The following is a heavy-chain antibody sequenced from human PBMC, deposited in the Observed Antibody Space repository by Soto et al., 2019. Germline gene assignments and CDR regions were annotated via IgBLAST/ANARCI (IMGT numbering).Heavy chain of an antibody. CDR1: GGTFSSYA. Sequence: SVKVSCKASGGTFSSYAISWVRQAPGQGLEWMGGIIPIFGTANYAQKFQGRVTITADESTSTAYMELSSLRSEDTAVYYCARTVGYDFWSGFPFDYWGQGTLVTVSS. V-gene: IGHV1-69*13. D-gene: IGHD3-3*01. CDR3: ARTVGYDFWSGFPFDY. CDR2: IIPIFGTA. J-gene: IGHJ4*02.